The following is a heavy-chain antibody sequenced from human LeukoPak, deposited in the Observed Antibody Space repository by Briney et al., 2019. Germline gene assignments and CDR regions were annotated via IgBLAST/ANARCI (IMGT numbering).Heavy chain of an antibody. J-gene: IGHJ6*03. Sequence: LPGGSLRLSCAASGFTFSNTWMSWVRQAPGKGLEWVSYISSSGSTIYYADSVKGRFTISRDNAKNSLYLQMNSLRAEDTAVYYCARRYSSENYYYYMDVWGKGTTVTISS. CDR3: ARRYSSENYYYYMDV. V-gene: IGHV3-48*04. CDR2: ISSSGSTI. CDR1: GFTFSNTW. D-gene: IGHD6-19*01.